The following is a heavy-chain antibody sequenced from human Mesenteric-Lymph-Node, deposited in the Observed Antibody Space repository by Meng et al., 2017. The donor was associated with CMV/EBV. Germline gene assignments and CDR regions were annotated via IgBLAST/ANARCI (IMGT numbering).Heavy chain of an antibody. CDR3: ARGSYRAASFDY. CDR2: IYPGDSDT. Sequence: GESLKISCKGSGNTFTNYWIGWVRQMPGKGLEWMGIIYPGDSDTRYSPSFQGQVTISADNSITTASLQWNSLKASDTAIYYCARGSYRAASFDYWGQGTLVTVSS. V-gene: IGHV5-51*01. D-gene: IGHD6-13*01. J-gene: IGHJ4*02. CDR1: GNTFTNYW.